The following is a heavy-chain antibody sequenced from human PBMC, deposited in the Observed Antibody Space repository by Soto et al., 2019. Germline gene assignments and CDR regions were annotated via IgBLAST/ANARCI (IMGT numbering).Heavy chain of an antibody. Sequence: GASVKVSCKASGYIFSANYIHWVRQAPGQGLEWLGWINPHSGATNYAQKFLGRVTMSADTSASTAYMDLARLKSDDTAVYYCVRAHGLGFSNWFDPWGRGTLVTVAS. D-gene: IGHD3-10*01. CDR2: INPHSGAT. J-gene: IGHJ5*02. V-gene: IGHV1-2*02. CDR3: VRAHGLGFSNWFDP. CDR1: GYIFSANY.